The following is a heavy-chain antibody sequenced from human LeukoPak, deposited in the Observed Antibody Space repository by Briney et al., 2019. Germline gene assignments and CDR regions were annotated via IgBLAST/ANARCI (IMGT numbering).Heavy chain of an antibody. CDR2: ISSTSTYI. D-gene: IGHD2-15*01. CDR3: ARDRYCSGGSCYILDF. V-gene: IGHV3-21*01. CDR1: GFTFSSHN. J-gene: IGHJ4*02. Sequence: PGGSLRLSCATSGFTFSSHNMNWVRQAPGKGLEWVSSISSTSTYIYYADSVKGRFTISRDNAKNALYLQMNSLRAEDTAVYYCARDRYCSGGSCYILDFWGQGTLVTVSS.